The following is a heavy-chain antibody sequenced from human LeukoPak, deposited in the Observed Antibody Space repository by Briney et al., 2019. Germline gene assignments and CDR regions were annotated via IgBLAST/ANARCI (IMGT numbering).Heavy chain of an antibody. CDR1: GFTFSSYA. CDR3: ARAVRPQLDY. CDR2: ISYDGSNK. Sequence: GGSLRLSCAASGFTFSSYAMSWVRQAPGKGLEWVAVISYDGSNKYYADSVKGRFTISRDNSKNTLYLQMNSLRAEDTAVYYCARAVRPQLDYWGQGTLVTVSS. V-gene: IGHV3-30-3*01. J-gene: IGHJ4*02. D-gene: IGHD1-1*01.